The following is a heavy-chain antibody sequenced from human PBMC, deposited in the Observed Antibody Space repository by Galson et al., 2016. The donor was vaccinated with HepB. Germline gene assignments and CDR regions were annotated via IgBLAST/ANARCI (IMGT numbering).Heavy chain of an antibody. V-gene: IGHV4-39*02. Sequence: SETLSLTCAVSGDSVTTSNYYWGWIRQPPGKRLELIATMSYSGTTYYSPSLESRVTVSVDTSENHFSLELHSVTAADTAVYFCTRFLPWFGQASNCFDLWGRGTLVTVSP. J-gene: IGHJ4*02. CDR1: GDSVTTSNYY. CDR2: MSYSGTT. D-gene: IGHD3-10*01. CDR3: TRFLPWFGQASNCFDL.